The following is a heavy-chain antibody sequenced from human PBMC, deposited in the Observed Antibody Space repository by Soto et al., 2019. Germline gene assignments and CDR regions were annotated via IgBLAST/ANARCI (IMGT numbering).Heavy chain of an antibody. CDR3: ARHSAYGFGELAGMDV. V-gene: IGHV4-39*01. Sequence: QLQLQESGPGLVKPSETLSLTCTVSGGSISSSSYYWGWIRQPPGKGLEWIGSIYYSGSTYYNPSLKSRVTISVDTSKNQFSLKLSSVTAADTAVYYCARHSAYGFGELAGMDVWGQGTTVTVSS. D-gene: IGHD3-10*01. J-gene: IGHJ6*02. CDR2: IYYSGST. CDR1: GGSISSSSYY.